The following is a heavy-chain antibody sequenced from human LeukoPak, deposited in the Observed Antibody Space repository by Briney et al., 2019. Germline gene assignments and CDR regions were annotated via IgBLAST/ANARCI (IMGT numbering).Heavy chain of an antibody. CDR1: GFTFDDYA. Sequence: QPGRSLRLSCAASGFTFDDYAMHWVRQAPGKGLEWVSGISWNSGSIGYADSVKGRFTISRDNAKNSLYLQMNSLRAEDTALYYCAKDTTATPGFDGMDVWGQGTTVTVSS. CDR2: ISWNSGSI. CDR3: AKDTTATPGFDGMDV. J-gene: IGHJ6*02. V-gene: IGHV3-9*01. D-gene: IGHD3-10*01.